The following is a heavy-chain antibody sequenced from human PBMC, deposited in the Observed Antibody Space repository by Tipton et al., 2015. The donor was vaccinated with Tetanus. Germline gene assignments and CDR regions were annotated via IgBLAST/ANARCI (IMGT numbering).Heavy chain of an antibody. CDR2: ILYGGST. D-gene: IGHD3-3*01. V-gene: IGHV4-61*01. J-gene: IGHJ1*01. Sequence: TLSLTCTVSGSSVSSGSYYWSWIRQPPGKELEVIGYILYGGSTHYNPSLKSRLTMSADPAKNQFSLRLSSVTAADTAVYYCARIHDFWGGYFAFWGRRPLVPLSP. CDR3: ARIHDFWGGYFAF. CDR1: GSSVSSGSYY.